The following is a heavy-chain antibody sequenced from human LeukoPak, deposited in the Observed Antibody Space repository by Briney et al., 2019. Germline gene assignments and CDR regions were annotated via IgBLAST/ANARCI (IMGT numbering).Heavy chain of an antibody. CDR1: GCSISSGSYY. CDR2: LYSSGST. V-gene: IGHV4-61*02. J-gene: IGHJ4*02. CDR3: ARHPQGVVEPGAFSSSDY. D-gene: IGHD2-2*01. Sequence: PSETLSLTCTVSGCSISSGSYYWGWIRQPAGKGLEWIGRLYSSGSTNYSPSLKSRVTISVDRTKNQFSLKLRSVTTAETAAYYCARHPQGVVEPGAFSSSDYWGQGTLVTVSS.